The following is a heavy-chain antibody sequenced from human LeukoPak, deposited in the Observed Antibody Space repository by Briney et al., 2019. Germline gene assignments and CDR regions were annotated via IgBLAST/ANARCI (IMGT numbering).Heavy chain of an antibody. D-gene: IGHD6-13*01. CDR1: GGSISSSSYY. CDR2: IYYSGST. CDR3: ARHPVAAAGTVWFDP. Sequence: SETLSLTCTVSGGSISSSSYYWGWIRQPPGKGLEWIGSIYYSGSTYYNPSLKSRVSISVDTSKNQFSLKLSSVTAADTAMYYCARHPVAAAGTVWFDPWGQETLVTVSS. V-gene: IGHV4-39*01. J-gene: IGHJ5*02.